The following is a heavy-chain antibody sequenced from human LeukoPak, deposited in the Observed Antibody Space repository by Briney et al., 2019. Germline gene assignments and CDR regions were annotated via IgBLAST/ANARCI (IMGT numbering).Heavy chain of an antibody. CDR1: GYTFTGYY. J-gene: IGHJ6*02. CDR2: INPNSGGT. CDR3: ARGLFGYSSGWYSYYYGMDV. Sequence: GASVKDSCQASGYTFTGYYMHWVRQAPGQGLEWMGWINPNSGGTNYAQKFPGRGTMTRDTSISTAHMELSRLRSDDTAVYYCARGLFGYSSGWYSYYYGMDVWGQGTTVTVSS. V-gene: IGHV1-2*02. D-gene: IGHD6-19*01.